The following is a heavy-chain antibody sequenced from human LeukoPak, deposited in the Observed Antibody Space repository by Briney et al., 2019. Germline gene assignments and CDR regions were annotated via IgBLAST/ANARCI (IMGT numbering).Heavy chain of an antibody. J-gene: IGHJ4*02. CDR1: GGSISSGGYY. D-gene: IGHD5-24*01. CDR2: IYYSGST. CDR3: ARGEMATSTLDH. Sequence: SQTLSLTCTVSGGSISSGGYYWSWIRQHPGKGLEWIGYIYYSGSTYYNPSLKSRVTISVDTSKNQFSLKLSSVTAADTAVYYCARGEMATSTLDHWSQGTLVTVSS. V-gene: IGHV4-31*03.